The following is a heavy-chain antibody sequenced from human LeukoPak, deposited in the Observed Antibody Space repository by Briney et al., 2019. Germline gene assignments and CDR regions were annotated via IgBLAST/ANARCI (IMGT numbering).Heavy chain of an antibody. D-gene: IGHD3-16*02. V-gene: IGHV1-2*02. CDR3: ASGQAMITFGGVIAIKEAPFDY. J-gene: IGHJ4*02. CDR1: GYTFTGYY. CDR2: INPNSGGT. Sequence: ASVKLSCKASGYTFTGYYMHWVRQAPGQGLEWMGWINPNSGGTNYAQKFQGRVTMTRDTSISTAYMELSRLRSDDTAVYYCASGQAMITFGGVIAIKEAPFDYWGQGTLVTVSS.